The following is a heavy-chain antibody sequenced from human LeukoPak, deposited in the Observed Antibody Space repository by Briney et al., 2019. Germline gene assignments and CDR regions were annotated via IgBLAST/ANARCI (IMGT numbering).Heavy chain of an antibody. V-gene: IGHV4-39*01. Sequence: PSETLSLTCTVSAGVIGSSNYYWSWIRQTPGTALEWIGSISYNGHTNYNPSLKSRVTISGDTSEDHFSLQVRSVTAADTAVYYCARQSSWRGRYCFDPWGQGIMVIVSS. CDR1: AGVIGSSNYY. D-gene: IGHD3-3*01. J-gene: IGHJ5*02. CDR2: ISYNGHT. CDR3: ARQSSWRGRYCFDP.